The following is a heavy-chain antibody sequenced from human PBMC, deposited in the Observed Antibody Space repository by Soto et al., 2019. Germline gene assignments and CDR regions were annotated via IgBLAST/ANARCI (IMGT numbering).Heavy chain of an antibody. CDR1: GGSFSGYY. CDR3: ARAIWSGYGDLDYGMDV. D-gene: IGHD3-3*01. CDR2: INHSGST. J-gene: IGHJ6*02. V-gene: IGHV4-34*01. Sequence: PSETLSLTCAVYGGSFSGYYWSWIRQPPGKGLEWIGEINHSGSTNYNPSLKSRVTISVDTSKNQFSLKLSSVTAADTAVFYCARAIWSGYGDLDYGMDVWGQGTTVTVSS.